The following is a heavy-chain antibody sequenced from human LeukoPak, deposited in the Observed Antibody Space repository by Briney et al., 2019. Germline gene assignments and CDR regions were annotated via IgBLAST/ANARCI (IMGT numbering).Heavy chain of an antibody. CDR2: VSFDGSDK. Sequence: GRSLRLSCAASGFTFSSYDLHWVRQAPGKGLEWVAFVSFDGSDKYYAYSVKGRFTSSRGISKITLYLQMNYLRVEDTALYYGARGAAVAISLWDRESLVTV. J-gene: IGHJ4*02. V-gene: IGHV3-30*04. CDR3: ARGAAVAISL. D-gene: IGHD6-19*01. CDR1: GFTFSSYD.